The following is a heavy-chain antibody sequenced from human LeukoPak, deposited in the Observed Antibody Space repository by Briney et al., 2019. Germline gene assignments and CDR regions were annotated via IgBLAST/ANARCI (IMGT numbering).Heavy chain of an antibody. V-gene: IGHV3-74*01. J-gene: IGHJ4*02. CDR1: GFTFSSYW. CDR2: ISGDGSSR. Sequence: GGSLRLSCAASGFTFSSYWMTWVRQAPGKGLVWVSRISGDGSSRSDADSVNGRFTISRDNAKNTLFLQMNSLRVEDTGVYYFAREERNYCHDWGEGAPVTVSS. D-gene: IGHD3-10*01. CDR3: AREERNYCHD.